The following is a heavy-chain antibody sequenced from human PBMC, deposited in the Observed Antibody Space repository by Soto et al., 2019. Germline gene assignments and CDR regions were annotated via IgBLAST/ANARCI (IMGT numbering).Heavy chain of an antibody. CDR3: ARDSTTVDTAMVTRYYGMDV. V-gene: IGHV1-69*13. D-gene: IGHD5-18*01. CDR1: GGTFSSYA. CDR2: IIPIFGTA. Sequence: SVKVSCKASGGTFSSYAISWVRQAPGQGLEWMGGIIPIFGTANYAQKFQGRVTITPDESTSTAYMELSSLRSEDTAVYYCARDSTTVDTAMVTRYYGMDVWGQGTTVTVSS. J-gene: IGHJ6*02.